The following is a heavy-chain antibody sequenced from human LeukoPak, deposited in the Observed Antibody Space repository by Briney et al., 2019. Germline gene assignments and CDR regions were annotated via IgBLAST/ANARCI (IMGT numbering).Heavy chain of an antibody. J-gene: IGHJ4*02. D-gene: IGHD3-16*01. CDR3: ARGLGGVY. CDR2: IKYDGSEK. CDR1: GFTFSNDW. Sequence: GGSLRLSCAASGFTFSNDWMTWARQAPGKGLEWVANIKYDGSEKNYVDFVKGRFTISRDNAKNSLYLQMNSLRAEDTAVYYCARGLGGVYWGQGTQVTVSS. V-gene: IGHV3-7*02.